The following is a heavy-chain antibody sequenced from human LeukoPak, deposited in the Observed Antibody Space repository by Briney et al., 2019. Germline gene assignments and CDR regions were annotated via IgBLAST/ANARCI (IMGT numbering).Heavy chain of an antibody. V-gene: IGHV3-23*01. CDR1: GFTFSSYA. J-gene: IGHJ4*02. CDR3: AKATVATLRGGYYFDY. CDR2: IGGSGSST. D-gene: IGHD5-12*01. Sequence: GGSLRLSCAASGFTFSSYAMSWVRQAPGKGLEWVSAIGGSGSSTYYADSVKGRFTISRDNSKNTLYLQMNSLRAEDTAVYYCAKATVATLRGGYYFDYWGQGTLVTVSS.